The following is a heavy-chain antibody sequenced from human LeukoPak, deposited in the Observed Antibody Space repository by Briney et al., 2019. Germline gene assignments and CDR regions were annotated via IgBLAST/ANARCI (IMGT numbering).Heavy chain of an antibody. CDR3: AKEYTGTFSPFPSYFDN. V-gene: IGHV3-64*01. Sequence: GGSLRLSCAASGSTFSSYAMHWVRQAPGKGLEYVSAISSNGGSTYYANSVKGRFTISRDNSKNTLYLQMNSLRAEDTAIYYCAKEYTGTFSPFPSYFDNWGQGTLVTVSS. CDR1: GSTFSSYA. CDR2: ISSNGGST. D-gene: IGHD1-26*01. J-gene: IGHJ4*02.